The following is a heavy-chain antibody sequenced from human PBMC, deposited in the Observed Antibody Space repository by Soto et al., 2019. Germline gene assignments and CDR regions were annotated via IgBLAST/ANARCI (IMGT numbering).Heavy chain of an antibody. CDR3: ARDFCSGGNCYTYYFDP. D-gene: IGHD2-15*01. CDR2: INTDGSNT. CDR1: GLTFNRYW. J-gene: IGHJ5*02. Sequence: PGGSLRLSCAASGLTFNRYWMHWVRHAPGKGLVWVSHINTDGSNTNYADSVKGRFTISRDNAKSTLFLQMNSLRDEDTAVYYCARDFCSGGNCYTYYFDPWGQGITVTVYS. V-gene: IGHV3-74*01.